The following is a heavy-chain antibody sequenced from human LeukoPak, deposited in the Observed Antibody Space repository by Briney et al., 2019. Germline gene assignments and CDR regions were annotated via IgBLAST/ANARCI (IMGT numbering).Heavy chain of an antibody. CDR1: GFTFSSYA. J-gene: IGHJ4*02. CDR3: ARDSHYDFWSGYYTGSFDY. Sequence: GGSLRPSCAASGFTFSSYAMHWVRQAPGKGLEWVAVISYDGSNKYYADSVKGRFTISRDNSKNTLYLQMNSLRAEDTAVYYCARDSHYDFWSGYYTGSFDYWGQGTLVTVSS. CDR2: ISYDGSNK. D-gene: IGHD3-3*01. V-gene: IGHV3-30-3*01.